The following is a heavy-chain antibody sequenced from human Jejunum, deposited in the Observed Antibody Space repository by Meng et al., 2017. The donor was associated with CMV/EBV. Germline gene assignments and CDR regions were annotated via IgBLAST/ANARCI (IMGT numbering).Heavy chain of an antibody. V-gene: IGHV2-5*02. Sequence: GVSWIRQPPGKALEWLVGIYWDDDRRYSESLKNRITITNDTTKNQVVLTLTDMDTVDTATYYCEHRRDADSGNGDNAVFDYWGQGTLVTVSS. J-gene: IGHJ4*02. CDR3: EHRRDADSGNGDNAVFDY. D-gene: IGHD3-10*01. CDR1: G. CDR2: IYWDDDR.